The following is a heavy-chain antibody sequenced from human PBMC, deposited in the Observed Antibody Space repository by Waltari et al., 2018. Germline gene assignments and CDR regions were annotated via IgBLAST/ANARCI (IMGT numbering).Heavy chain of an antibody. Sequence: QLVESGGGLIQPGESLRVSCAVSGFTFHTYWMNWVRQSPGKGLVWVARMKSDGSDTSYADFVKGRFTISRDNAKNTVYLQMKSLRAEDTAVYSCAKDATNDYCYGMDVGGHGTTVTVSS. V-gene: IGHV3-74*01. CDR2: MKSDGSDT. J-gene: IGHJ6*02. D-gene: IGHD1-26*01. CDR3: AKDATNDYCYGMDV. CDR1: GFTFHTYW.